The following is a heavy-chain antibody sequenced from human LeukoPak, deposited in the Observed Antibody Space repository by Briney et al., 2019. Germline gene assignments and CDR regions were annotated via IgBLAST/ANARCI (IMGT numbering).Heavy chain of an antibody. V-gene: IGHV4-4*07. Sequence: SETMSLTCTVSGGSISSYYWSWIRQPAGKGLEWIGRISTSGSTNYNPSLKSRVTMSVDTFKNQFSLKLSSVTAADTAVYYCARRNYDFWSGYSGHAFDIWGQGTMVTVSS. CDR1: GGSISSYY. D-gene: IGHD3-3*01. CDR2: ISTSGST. J-gene: IGHJ3*02. CDR3: ARRNYDFWSGYSGHAFDI.